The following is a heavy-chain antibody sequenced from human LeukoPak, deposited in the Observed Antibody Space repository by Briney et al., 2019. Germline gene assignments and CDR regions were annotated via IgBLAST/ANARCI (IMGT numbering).Heavy chain of an antibody. V-gene: IGHV1-3*03. D-gene: IGHD5-18*01. CDR1: GYTFTSYA. J-gene: IGHJ6*03. CDR3: ARGGYSYGYPYYYYYMDV. CDR2: INAGNGNT. Sequence: ASVKVSCKASGYTFTSYAMHWVRQAPGQRLEWMGWINAGNGNTKYSQEFQGRVTITRDTSASTAYMELSSLRSEDMAVYYCARGGYSYGYPYYYYYMDVWGKGTTVTVSS.